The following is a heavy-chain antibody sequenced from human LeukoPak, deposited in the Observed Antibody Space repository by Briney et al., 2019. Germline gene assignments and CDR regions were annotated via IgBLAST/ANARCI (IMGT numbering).Heavy chain of an antibody. Sequence: PGGSLRLSCAASGFIFSSYAMHWVRQAPGKGLEWVAVISYDGSNKYYADSVKGRFTISRDNSKNTLYLQMNSLRAEDTAVYYCARDYGDYASEYGMDVWGQGTTVTVSS. J-gene: IGHJ6*02. V-gene: IGHV3-30-3*01. CDR3: ARDYGDYASEYGMDV. CDR2: ISYDGSNK. D-gene: IGHD4-17*01. CDR1: GFIFSSYA.